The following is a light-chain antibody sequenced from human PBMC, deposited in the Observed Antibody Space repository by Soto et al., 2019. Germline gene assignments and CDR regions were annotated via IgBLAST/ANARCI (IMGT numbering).Light chain of an antibody. J-gene: IGKJ3*01. CDR3: QKDSSGPV. V-gene: IGKV1-27*01. CDR2: AAS. CDR1: QGMRNF. Sequence: DIQMTQSPTSLSASVGYRVTITCRASQGMRNFVAWYQQKPGKAPKLLIYAASTLQSGVPSRFSGSGSGTDFTLTINSLQPEDVATYSCQKDSSGPVVGPGTKVEIK.